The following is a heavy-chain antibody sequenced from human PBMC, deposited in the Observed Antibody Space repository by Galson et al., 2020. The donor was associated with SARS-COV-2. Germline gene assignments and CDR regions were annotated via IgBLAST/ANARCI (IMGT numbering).Heavy chain of an antibody. CDR3: ATAFMVRGVIAGAGAFDI. V-gene: IGHV1-24*01. Sequence: ASVKVPCKVSGYTLNELSMHWVRQAPGKGIEWMGGFDPEDGETIYAQQFQGRVTMTEDTSTDTAYMELSSLSSEDTAVYYCATAFMVRGVIAGAGAFDIWGQATMVTVSS. CDR2: FDPEDGET. D-gene: IGHD3-10*01. J-gene: IGHJ3*02. CDR1: GYTLNELS.